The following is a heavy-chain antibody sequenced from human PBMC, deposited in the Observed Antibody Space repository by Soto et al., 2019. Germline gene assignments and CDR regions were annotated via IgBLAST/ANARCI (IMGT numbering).Heavy chain of an antibody. CDR1: GYKFTSNW. D-gene: IGHD5-18*01. Sequence: PGESLKISCQASGYKFTSNWLSWVRQVPGKGLEWVGRIDPSDSYTKYSPSFQGRVTITTAKSISTVYLQWDSLQASDTAMYYFARQAPRGYTYAKYYFEYWGQGTLFTVSS. J-gene: IGHJ4*02. CDR3: ARQAPRGYTYAKYYFEY. CDR2: IDPSDSYT. V-gene: IGHV5-10-1*01.